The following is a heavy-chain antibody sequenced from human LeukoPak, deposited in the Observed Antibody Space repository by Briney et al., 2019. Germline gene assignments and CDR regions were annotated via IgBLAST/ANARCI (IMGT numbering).Heavy chain of an antibody. V-gene: IGHV4-61*05. CDR1: GYSISSGYY. D-gene: IGHD4-17*01. Sequence: SETLSLTCTVSGYSISSGYYWGRIRQPPGKGQEWIGYIYYSGRTNYNPSLKSRVTISVDTSKNQFSLKLSSVTAADTAVYYCASPGYGDSPNWGQGTLVTVSS. CDR2: IYYSGRT. J-gene: IGHJ4*01. CDR3: ASPGYGDSPN.